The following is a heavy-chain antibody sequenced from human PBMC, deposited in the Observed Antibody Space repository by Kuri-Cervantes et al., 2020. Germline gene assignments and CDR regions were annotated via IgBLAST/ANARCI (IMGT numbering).Heavy chain of an antibody. V-gene: IGHV4-4*07. J-gene: IGHJ4*02. CDR3: ARVFGTIFEPFFDY. Sequence: SETLSLTCTVSGGSISSYYWSWIRQPAGKGLEWIGRIYTSGSTYYNPSLKSRVTISVDRSKNQFSLKLSSVTAADTAVYYCARVFGTIFEPFFDYWGQGTLVTVSS. CDR2: IYTSGST. D-gene: IGHD3-3*01. CDR1: GGSISSYY.